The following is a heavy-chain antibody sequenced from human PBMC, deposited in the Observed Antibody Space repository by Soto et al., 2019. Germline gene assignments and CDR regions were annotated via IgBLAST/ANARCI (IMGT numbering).Heavy chain of an antibody. V-gene: IGHV5-51*01. CDR3: ARLLPGRNGHNFFDY. Sequence: LGESLKISCKGSGYSFPSYWIAWVRQMPGKGLEWMGIIWPGDSDTRYSPSFQGQVTISADKSISTAFLQWSSLKASDTALYYCARLLPGRNGHNFFDYWGQGTLVTVSS. CDR2: IWPGDSDT. CDR1: GYSFPSYW. J-gene: IGHJ4*02. D-gene: IGHD2-15*01.